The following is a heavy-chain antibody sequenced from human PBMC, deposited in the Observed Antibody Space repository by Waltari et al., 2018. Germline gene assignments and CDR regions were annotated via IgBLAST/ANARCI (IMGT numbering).Heavy chain of an antibody. CDR2: IYYSGST. D-gene: IGHD6-13*01. CDR1: GGSISSYY. CDR3: ARSPPGHSRVSSVAFDI. V-gene: IGHV4-59*01. J-gene: IGHJ3*02. Sequence: QVQLQESGPGLVKPSETLSLTCTVSGGSISSYYWSWIRQPPGKGLEWIGYIYYSGSTNHTPSLKSRVTISVDTSKNQFALKLSSVTAADTAVYYCARSPPGHSRVSSVAFDIWGQGTMVTVSS.